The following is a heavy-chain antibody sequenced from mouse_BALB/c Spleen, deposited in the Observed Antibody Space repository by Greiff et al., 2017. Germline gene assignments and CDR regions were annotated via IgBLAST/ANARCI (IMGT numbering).Heavy chain of an antibody. D-gene: IGHD1-1*01. J-gene: IGHJ2*01. CDR3: NARDYYGSRELYFDY. CDR2: IDPENGDT. V-gene: IGHV14-4*02. CDR1: GFNIKDYY. Sequence: VQLQQSGAELVRSGASVKLSCTASGFNIKDYYMHWVKQRPEQGLEWIGWIDPENGDTEYAPKFQGKATMTADTSSNTAYLQLSSLTSEDTAVYYGNARDYYGSRELYFDYWGQGTTLTVSS.